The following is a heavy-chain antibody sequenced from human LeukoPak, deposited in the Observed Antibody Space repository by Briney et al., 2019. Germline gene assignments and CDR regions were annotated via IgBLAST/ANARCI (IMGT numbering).Heavy chain of an antibody. Sequence: PGGSLRLSCAASGFTFSGYWMHWVRQAPGKGLVWVSRINSDGSSTSYADSVKGRFTISRDNAKNTLYLQMNSLRAEDSAVYYCARGGPYSSTASDYWGQGTLVTVSS. CDR2: INSDGSST. J-gene: IGHJ4*02. CDR1: GFTFSGYW. D-gene: IGHD6-13*01. CDR3: ARGGPYSSTASDY. V-gene: IGHV3-74*01.